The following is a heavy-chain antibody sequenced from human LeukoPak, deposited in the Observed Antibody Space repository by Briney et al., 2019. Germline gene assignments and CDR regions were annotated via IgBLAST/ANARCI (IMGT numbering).Heavy chain of an antibody. CDR3: ARGGGSAASGSQVRVDYMDV. CDR1: GFTFSSYW. J-gene: IGHJ6*03. D-gene: IGHD3-10*01. Sequence: TGGSLRLSCAASGFTFSSYWMHWVRQVPGKGLVWVSLIHSDGSTIIYADSVKGRFTISRDNAKKTLYLQMDSLRVEDMAVYYFARGGGSAASGSQVRVDYMDVWGKGTTVTVSS. V-gene: IGHV3-74*01. CDR2: IHSDGSTI.